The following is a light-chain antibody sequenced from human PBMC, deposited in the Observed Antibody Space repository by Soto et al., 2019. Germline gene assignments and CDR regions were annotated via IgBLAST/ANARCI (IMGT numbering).Light chain of an antibody. CDR2: EVS. V-gene: IGLV2-14*01. CDR3: SSYTSSSTLGVV. CDR1: SSDVGGYNY. J-gene: IGLJ2*01. Sequence: QSALTQPASVSGSPGQSITISCTGTSSDVGGYNYVSWYQQHPGKAPKLMIYEVSNRPSGVSNRFSGSKSGNTASLTISGLQAVDEADYYCSSYTSSSTLGVVFGGGTKVTVL.